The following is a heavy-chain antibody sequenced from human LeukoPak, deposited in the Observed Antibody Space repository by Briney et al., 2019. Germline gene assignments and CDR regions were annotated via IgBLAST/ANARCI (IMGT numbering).Heavy chain of an antibody. CDR3: ARGIADDCGGDCPSLFGY. J-gene: IGHJ4*02. Sequence: ASVKVSCKASGYTFTSYYMHWVRQAPGQGLEWMEIINPSGGSTSYAQKFQGRVTMTRDTSTSTVYMELSSLRSEDTAVYFCARGIADDCGGDCPSLFGYWGQGTLVTVSS. CDR2: INPSGGST. D-gene: IGHD2-21*02. V-gene: IGHV1-46*01. CDR1: GYTFTSYY.